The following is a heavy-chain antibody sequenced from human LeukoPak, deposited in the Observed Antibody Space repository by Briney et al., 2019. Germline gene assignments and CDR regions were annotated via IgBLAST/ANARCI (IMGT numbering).Heavy chain of an antibody. CDR2: INPNSGGT. Sequence: ASAKVSCKASGYTFTGYYMHWVRQAPGQGLEWMGWINPNSGGTNYAQKFQGRVTMTRDTSISTAYMELSRQRSDDTAVYYCARDEGYCSSTSCYFWFDPWGQGTLVTVSS. J-gene: IGHJ5*02. CDR3: ARDEGYCSSTSCYFWFDP. D-gene: IGHD2-2*01. V-gene: IGHV1-2*02. CDR1: GYTFTGYY.